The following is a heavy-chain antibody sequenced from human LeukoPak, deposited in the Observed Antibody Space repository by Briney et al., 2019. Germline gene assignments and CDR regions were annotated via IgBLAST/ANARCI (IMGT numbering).Heavy chain of an antibody. Sequence: GGSLRLSCAASGFTFSTYYMSWVRQAPGTGLEWVANIKQDGSEKYYVDSVKGRFTISRDNAKNSLYLQMNSLRAEDTALYYCARGIRRNINYWFDPWGQGTPVTVSS. D-gene: IGHD1-14*01. J-gene: IGHJ5*02. CDR2: IKQDGSEK. CDR3: ARGIRRNINYWFDP. CDR1: GFTFSTYY. V-gene: IGHV3-7*01.